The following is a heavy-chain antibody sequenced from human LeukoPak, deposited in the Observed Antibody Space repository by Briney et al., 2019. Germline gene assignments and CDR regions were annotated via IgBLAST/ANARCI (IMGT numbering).Heavy chain of an antibody. V-gene: IGHV7-4-1*02. J-gene: IGHJ4*02. CDR1: GYTFTTYA. CDR3: ARDQGSWPLDY. CDR2: INTNTGNP. Sequence: ASVKVSCTASGYTFTTYAINWVRQAPGQGLEWMGWINTNTGNPTYAQGFTGRFVFSLDTSVSTAYLLISSLKAEDTAIYYCARDQGSWPLDYWGQGTLVTVSS.